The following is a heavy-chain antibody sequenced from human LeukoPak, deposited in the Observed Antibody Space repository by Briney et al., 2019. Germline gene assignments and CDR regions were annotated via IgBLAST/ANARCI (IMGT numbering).Heavy chain of an antibody. D-gene: IGHD2-15*01. CDR2: IIPIFGTA. CDR1: GGTFSSYA. Sequence: SVRVSCKASGGTFSSYAISWVRQAPGQGLEWMGGIIPIFGTANYAQKFQGRVTITTDESTSTAYMELSSLRSEDTAVYYCARVGGHFRGGSLGDWYFDLWGRGTLVTVSS. CDR3: ARVGGHFRGGSLGDWYFDL. J-gene: IGHJ2*01. V-gene: IGHV1-69*05.